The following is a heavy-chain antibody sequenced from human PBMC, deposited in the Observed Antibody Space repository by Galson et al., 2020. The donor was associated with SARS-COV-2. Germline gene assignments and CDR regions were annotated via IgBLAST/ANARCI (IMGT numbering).Heavy chain of an antibody. Sequence: SETLSLTCTVSGGSISSYYWSWIRQPPGKGLEWIGYIYYSGSTNYNPSLKSRVTISVDTSKNQFSLKLSSVTAADTAVYYCARVDAGDGDNLGVDYWGQGTLVTVSS. D-gene: IGHD3-16*01. V-gene: IGHV4-59*13. CDR2: IYYSGST. CDR3: ARVDAGDGDNLGVDY. J-gene: IGHJ4*02. CDR1: GGSISSYY.